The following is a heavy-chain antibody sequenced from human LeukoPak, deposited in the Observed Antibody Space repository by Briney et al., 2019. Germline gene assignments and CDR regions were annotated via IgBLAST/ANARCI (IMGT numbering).Heavy chain of an antibody. CDR2: IYYDGSNN. D-gene: IGHD1-26*01. CDR1: GFTFNSFG. V-gene: IGHV3-30*12. CDR3: ASAGATFFGGFDY. J-gene: IGHJ4*02. Sequence: PGRSLRLSCAASGFTFNSFGIHWVRQAPGKGLEWVAVIYYDGSNNFYSDSVKGRFTISRDNSKNTVFLQMSSLRAEDTAVYYCASAGATFFGGFDYWGQGTLVTVSS.